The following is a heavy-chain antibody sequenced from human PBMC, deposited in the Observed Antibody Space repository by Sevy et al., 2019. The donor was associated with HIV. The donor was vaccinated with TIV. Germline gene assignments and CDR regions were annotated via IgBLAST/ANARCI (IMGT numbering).Heavy chain of an antibody. V-gene: IGHV3-30*04. CDR1: GFTFSIYV. J-gene: IGHJ6*02. D-gene: IGHD2-21*02. Sequence: GGSLRLSCAASGFTFSIYVIHWVRQAPGKGLEWVAVISSDGTKEYYADSVKGRFTISRDNSKNTMYLQMNSLRVGDTAVYYCARDLPSAVTDPFYYYGLAVWGQGTTVTVSS. CDR2: ISSDGTKE. CDR3: ARDLPSAVTDPFYYYGLAV.